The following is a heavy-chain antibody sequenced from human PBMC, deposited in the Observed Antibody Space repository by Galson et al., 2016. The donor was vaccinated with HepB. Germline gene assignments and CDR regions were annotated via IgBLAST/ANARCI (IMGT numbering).Heavy chain of an antibody. CDR3: GRGSKYGFDM. CDR2: IFTDGSGT. V-gene: IGHV3-74*01. J-gene: IGHJ3*02. CDR1: GFTFSAYP. Sequence: SLRLSCAASGFTFSAYPMHWVRQAPGKGLVWISRIFTDGSGTLYADSVKGRFTISRDNAKNTLFLQMNSLRADDTAVYYCGRGSKYGFDMWGPGTMVTVSS.